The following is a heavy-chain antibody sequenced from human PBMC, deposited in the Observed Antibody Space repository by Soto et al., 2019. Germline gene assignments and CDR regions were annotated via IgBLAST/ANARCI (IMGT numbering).Heavy chain of an antibody. J-gene: IGHJ5*02. CDR2: IKSKSDGGAT. Sequence: GGSLRLSCAASGFSFTNAWMNWVRQAPGKGLEWVARIKSKSDGGATDYAAPVKGRFTISRDDSKNTLYLQMNSLTIEDTAVYYCTADLRSPARRFDPWGQGTLVTVSS. CDR1: GFSFTNAW. CDR3: TADLRSPARRFDP. V-gene: IGHV3-15*01.